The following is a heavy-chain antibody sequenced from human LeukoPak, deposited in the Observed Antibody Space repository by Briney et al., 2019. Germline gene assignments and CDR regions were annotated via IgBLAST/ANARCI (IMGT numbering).Heavy chain of an antibody. J-gene: IGHJ4*02. Sequence: GGSLRLSCAASGFPFSSYGMSWVRQAPGKGLEGVSYIRSGGDSIYYADSVRGRFTTSGDNAKTSLYLQMSSLRDEDTAVYYCAAGLEMGYWGQGTLVTVSS. CDR2: IRSGGDSI. CDR1: GFPFSSYG. D-gene: IGHD3-3*01. V-gene: IGHV3-48*02. CDR3: AAGLEMGY.